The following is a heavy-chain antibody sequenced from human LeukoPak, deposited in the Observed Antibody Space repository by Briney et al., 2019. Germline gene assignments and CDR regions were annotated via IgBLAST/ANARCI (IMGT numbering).Heavy chain of an antibody. CDR1: GYSFTTYD. CDR2: INTHTGST. V-gene: IGHV1-18*01. D-gene: IGHD2-15*01. Sequence: ASVKVSCKASGYSFTTYDISWVRQAPGQGLEWMGWINTHTGSTKYAQNLKGRVAMTTDTSTSTAYMELRSLGSDDTAVYYCARGPGGCSGGSCYHDYWGQGNLVIVSS. J-gene: IGHJ4*02. CDR3: ARGPGGCSGGSCYHDY.